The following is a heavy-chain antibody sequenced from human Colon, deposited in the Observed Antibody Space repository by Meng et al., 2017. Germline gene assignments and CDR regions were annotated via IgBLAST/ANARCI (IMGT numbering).Heavy chain of an antibody. CDR2: INHSGTT. Sequence: VHRTQGGAGPLDPAEPLALTCPVYGGSFSGYYWSWLRQPPGKGLEWIGEINHSGTTNFNPSLESLVTISIDTSKNQIPLNVTSLTAADTALYYCARGLFSRLRSLWIDPWGQGTLVTVSS. CDR1: GGSFSGYY. CDR3: ARGLFSRLRSLWIDP. V-gene: IGHV4-34*02. J-gene: IGHJ5*02. D-gene: IGHD2/OR15-2a*01.